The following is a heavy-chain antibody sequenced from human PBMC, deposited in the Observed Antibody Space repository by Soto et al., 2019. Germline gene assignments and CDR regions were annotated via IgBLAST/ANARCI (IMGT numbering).Heavy chain of an antibody. CDR3: ASHYFDSWTGHYTGVFYFHF. J-gene: IGHJ4*02. V-gene: IGHV4-39*01. D-gene: IGHD3-9*01. Sequence: SETRSLTCTVSGGSIISSNHYWAWIRQPPGEGLEWIGSMYHSGNTYYNPSLNSRVTISVDTSKNQFSLKLSSVTAADTALYFCASHYFDSWTGHYTGVFYFHFWGQGALVTVS. CDR1: GGSIISSNHY. CDR2: MYHSGNT.